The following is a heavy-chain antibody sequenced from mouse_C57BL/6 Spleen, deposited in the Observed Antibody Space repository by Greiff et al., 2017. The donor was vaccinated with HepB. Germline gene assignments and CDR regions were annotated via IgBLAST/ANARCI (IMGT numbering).Heavy chain of an antibody. V-gene: IGHV1-69*01. Sequence: VQLKQPGAELVMPGASVKLSCKASGYTFTSYWMHWVKQRPGQGLEWIGEIDPSDSYTNYNQKFKGKSTLTVDKSSSTAYMQLSSLTSEDSAVYYCAREGFDVWGTGTTVTVSS. J-gene: IGHJ1*03. CDR1: GYTFTSYW. CDR2: IDPSDSYT. CDR3: AREGFDV.